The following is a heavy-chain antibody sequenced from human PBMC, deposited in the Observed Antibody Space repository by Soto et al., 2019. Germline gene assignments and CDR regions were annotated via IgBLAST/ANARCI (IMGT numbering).Heavy chain of an antibody. CDR2: IWYDASNN. V-gene: IGHV3-33*01. Sequence: VXLVXSXGGVVQPGXSLRXSCAASGFTFRTYGMYWVRQAPGKGLEWGAVIWYDASNNYYADSVKGRFXIXXXXXXXXXYLQMNSLRAEATAVYYCVRGRVDGGELDVGGQGTLVTVSS. D-gene: IGHD1-26*01. CDR1: GFTFRTYG. CDR3: VRGRVDGGELDV. J-gene: IGHJ4*02.